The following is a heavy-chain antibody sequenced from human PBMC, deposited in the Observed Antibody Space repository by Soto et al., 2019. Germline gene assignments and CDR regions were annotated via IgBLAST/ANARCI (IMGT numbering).Heavy chain of an antibody. CDR1: GGTFSSYA. CDR3: ARGPGYYFDY. V-gene: IGHV1-69*13. J-gene: IGHJ4*02. CDR2: IIPIFGTA. Sequence: ASVKVSCKASGGTFSSYAISWVRQAPGQGLEWMGGIIPIFGTANYAQKFQGRVTITADESTSTAYMELSSLRAEDMAVYYCARGPGYYFDYWGQGTLVTVSS.